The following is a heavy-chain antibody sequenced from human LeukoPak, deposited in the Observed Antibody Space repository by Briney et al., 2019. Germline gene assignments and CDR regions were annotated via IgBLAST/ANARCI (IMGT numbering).Heavy chain of an antibody. CDR3: ASSRPLQAFDI. V-gene: IGHV3-66*01. CDR2: IYNGGST. CDR1: GFTVSSNY. D-gene: IGHD4-11*01. Sequence: PGRSLRLSCAASGFTVSSNYMSWVRQAPGKGLEWVSVIYNGGSTYYADSVKGRFTISRDNSKNTLYLQMNSLRAEDTAVYYCASSRPLQAFDIWGQGTMVTVSS. J-gene: IGHJ3*02.